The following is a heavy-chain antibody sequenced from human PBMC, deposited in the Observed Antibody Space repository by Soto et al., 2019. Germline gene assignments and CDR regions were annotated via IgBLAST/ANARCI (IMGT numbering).Heavy chain of an antibody. CDR1: GGSISSGGYY. J-gene: IGHJ5*02. CDR3: ARKGYCSSTSCYAGWFDP. D-gene: IGHD2-2*01. V-gene: IGHV4-31*03. CDR2: IYYSGST. Sequence: QVQLQESGPGLVKPSQTLSLTCTVSGGSISSGGYYWSWIRQHPEKGLEWIGYIYYSGSTYYNPSLKSRVTISVDTSKNQFSLKLSSVTAADTAVYYCARKGYCSSTSCYAGWFDPWGQGTLVTVSS.